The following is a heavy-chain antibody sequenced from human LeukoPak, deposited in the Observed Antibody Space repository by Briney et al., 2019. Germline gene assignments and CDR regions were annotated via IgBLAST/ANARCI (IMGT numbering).Heavy chain of an antibody. CDR2: IFGADTT. J-gene: IGHJ4*02. CDR3: ARGGEILDY. D-gene: IGHD3-16*01. V-gene: IGHV3-53*01. Sequence: PGGSLRLSCAATDFIVSDSHMSWVRQAPGRGLEWVSVIFGADTTFYADSVKGRFTISRDNLQNTVNLQMNSLRDDDTAVYYCARGGEILDYWGQGTQVTFSS. CDR1: DFIVSDSH.